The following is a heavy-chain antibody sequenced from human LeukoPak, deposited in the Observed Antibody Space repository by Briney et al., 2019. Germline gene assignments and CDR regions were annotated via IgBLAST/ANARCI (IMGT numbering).Heavy chain of an antibody. CDR1: GGSISSYY. CDR2: IYTSGST. J-gene: IGHJ4*02. D-gene: IGHD1-26*01. Sequence: SETLSLTCTVSGGSISSYYWSWIRQPAGKGLEWIGRIYTSGSTNYNASLKSRVSMSVDTSKNQFSLKLSSVTAADTAVFYCARENSGSYREFDYRGQGTLVTVSS. CDR3: ARENSGSYREFDY. V-gene: IGHV4-4*07.